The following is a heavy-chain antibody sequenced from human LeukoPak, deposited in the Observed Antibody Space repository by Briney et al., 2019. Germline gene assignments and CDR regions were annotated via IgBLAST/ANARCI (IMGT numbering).Heavy chain of an antibody. CDR3: AREVERATGVVDY. V-gene: IGHV1-2*02. CDR1: GYTFTGYY. Sequence: ASVKVSCKASGYTFTGYYMHWVRQAPGQGLEWMGWINPNSGGTNYAQKSQGRVTMTRDTSISTAYMELSRLRSDDTAVYYCAREVERATGVVDYWGQGTLVTVSS. D-gene: IGHD1-1*01. J-gene: IGHJ4*02. CDR2: INPNSGGT.